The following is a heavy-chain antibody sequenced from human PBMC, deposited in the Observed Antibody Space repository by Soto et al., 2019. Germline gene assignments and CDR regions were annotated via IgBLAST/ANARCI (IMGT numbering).Heavy chain of an antibody. J-gene: IGHJ6*02. CDR2: IDGSSATT. CDR1: GFTFSDYV. Sequence: GGSLRLSCAASGFTFSDYVMSWVRQAPGKGLEWVSAIDGSSATTNYADSVKGRFTISRDNSKNTLFLHMSGLRAEDTAVYYCARDRRPSIYSGLAVWGQGTTVTVSS. D-gene: IGHD2-2*01. CDR3: ARDRRPSIYSGLAV. V-gene: IGHV3-23*01.